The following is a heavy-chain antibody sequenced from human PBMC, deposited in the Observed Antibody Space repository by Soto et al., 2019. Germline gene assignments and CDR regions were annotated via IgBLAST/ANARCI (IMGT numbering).Heavy chain of an antibody. D-gene: IGHD6-19*01. Sequence: QVQLQESGPGLVEPSETLSPTCTVSGASISSYFWTWIRQPAGKGLDWIGRISTSGTTNYNPSLKSRVTMSVDTSKNHFSLNLSSVTAADTAVYYCAREAGPDRWFDPWGQGTLVTVSS. CDR3: AREAGPDRWFDP. CDR2: ISTSGTT. CDR1: GASISSYF. V-gene: IGHV4-4*07. J-gene: IGHJ5*02.